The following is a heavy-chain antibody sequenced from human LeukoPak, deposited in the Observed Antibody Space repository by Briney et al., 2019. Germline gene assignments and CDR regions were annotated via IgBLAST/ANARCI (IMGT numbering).Heavy chain of an antibody. Sequence: SETLSLTCTVSGGSLSSYYWSWIRQPAGKGLEWIGRIYTSGSTNYNPSLKSRVTMSVDTSKNQCSLKPSSVTAADTAVYYCARGPVVPAATGNWFDPWGQGTLVTVSS. V-gene: IGHV4-4*07. CDR2: IYTSGST. D-gene: IGHD2-2*01. CDR3: ARGPVVPAATGNWFDP. CDR1: GGSLSSYY. J-gene: IGHJ5*02.